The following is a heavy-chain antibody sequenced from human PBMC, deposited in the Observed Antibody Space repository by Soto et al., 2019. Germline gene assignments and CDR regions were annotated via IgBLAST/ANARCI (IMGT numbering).Heavy chain of an antibody. CDR2: IIPIFGTA. CDR3: ARSREYYDSSGYPYYYYGMDV. V-gene: IGHV1-69*13. Sequence: ASVKVSCKASGGTFSSYAISWVRQAPGQGLEWMGGIIPIFGTANYAQKFQGRVTITADESTSTAYMELSSLRSEDTAVYYCARSREYYDSSGYPYYYYGMDVWGQGTTVTVSS. D-gene: IGHD3-22*01. J-gene: IGHJ6*02. CDR1: GGTFSSYA.